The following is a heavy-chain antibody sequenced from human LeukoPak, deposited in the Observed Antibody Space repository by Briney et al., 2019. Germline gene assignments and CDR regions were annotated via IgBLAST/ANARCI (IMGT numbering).Heavy chain of an antibody. D-gene: IGHD7-27*01. CDR2: IIPIFGTA. J-gene: IGHJ6*03. Sequence: SVKVSCKASGGTFSSYAISWVRQAPGQGLEWMGGIIPIFGTANYAQKFQGRVTITTDESTSTAYMELSSLRSEDTAVYYCAMKSLGLDYYYYYMDVWGKGTTVTVSS. CDR3: AMKSLGLDYYYYYMDV. V-gene: IGHV1-69*05. CDR1: GGTFSSYA.